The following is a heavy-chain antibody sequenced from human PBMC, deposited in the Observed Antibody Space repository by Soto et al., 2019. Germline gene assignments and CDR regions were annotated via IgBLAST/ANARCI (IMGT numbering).Heavy chain of an antibody. J-gene: IGHJ4*02. V-gene: IGHV3-23*01. D-gene: IGHD1-26*01. Sequence: EVQLLESGGGLVQPGGSLRLSCAASGFTFSSYAMSWVRQAPGKGLEWVSAIRGSGGSTYYADSAKGRFTISRDNSKNTLYMQMNSRRAVDTAVYYCAKGAGGTEYWGQGTLVTVSS. CDR3: AKGAGGTEY. CDR2: IRGSGGST. CDR1: GFTFSSYA.